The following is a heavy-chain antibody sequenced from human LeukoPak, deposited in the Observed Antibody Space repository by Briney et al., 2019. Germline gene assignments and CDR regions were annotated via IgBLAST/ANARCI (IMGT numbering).Heavy chain of an antibody. D-gene: IGHD1-1*01. CDR3: ARDSPGYLAYDS. J-gene: IGHJ4*02. CDR2: IKEDGSAT. Sequence: PGGSLRLSCAASGFTFSTYWMTWVRQAPGKGPEWVANIKEDGSATYYVDSVKGRFTTSRDNAKKSLYLQRNSLRAEDTAVYYCARDSPGYLAYDSWGQGTLVTVSS. CDR1: GFTFSTYW. V-gene: IGHV3-7*04.